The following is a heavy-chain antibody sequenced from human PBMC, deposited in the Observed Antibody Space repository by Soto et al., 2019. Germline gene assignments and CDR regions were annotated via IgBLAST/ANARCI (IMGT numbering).Heavy chain of an antibody. CDR1: GYSLIIYA. D-gene: IGHD4-17*01. CDR3: ARDNFGDYAV. V-gene: IGHV1-18*01. Sequence: GASVKVSCKASGYSLIIYAIGWVRQAPGQGLEWMGWINTYNGNTNYTQKLQGRVTMTTDTSTSTAYMELRSLRSDDTAVYYCARDNFGDYAVWGQGTLVTVSS. CDR2: INTYNGNT. J-gene: IGHJ4*02.